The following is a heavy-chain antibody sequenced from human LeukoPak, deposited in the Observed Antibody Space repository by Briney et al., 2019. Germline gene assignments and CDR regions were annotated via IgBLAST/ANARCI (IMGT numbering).Heavy chain of an antibody. CDR1: GYTFTGYY. CDR3: ARGILGYCSGGSCYYGY. J-gene: IGHJ4*02. CDR2: INPNSGGT. D-gene: IGHD2-15*01. Sequence: ASVKVSCKASGYTFTGYYMHWVRQAPGQGLEWMGWINPNSGGTNYAQKFQGRVTMTRDTSISTAYMELGRLRSDDTAVYYCARGILGYCSGGSCYYGYWGQGTLVTVSS. V-gene: IGHV1-2*02.